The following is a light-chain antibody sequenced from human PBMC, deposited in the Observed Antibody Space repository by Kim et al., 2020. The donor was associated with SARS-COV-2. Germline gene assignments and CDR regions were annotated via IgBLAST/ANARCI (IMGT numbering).Light chain of an antibody. V-gene: IGLV3-1*01. J-gene: IGLJ2*01. CDR1: KLGDKY. CDR3: QVWDSSTVV. Sequence: SVSPGQTASITCSGDKLGDKYACWYQQKPGQSPVVVIYQDTQRPSGIPERFSGSNSGNTATLTISGIQAMDEADYYCQVWDSSTVVFGGGTKLTVL. CDR2: QDT.